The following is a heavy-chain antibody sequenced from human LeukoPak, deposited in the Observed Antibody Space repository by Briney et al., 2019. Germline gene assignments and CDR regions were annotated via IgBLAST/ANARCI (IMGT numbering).Heavy chain of an antibody. J-gene: IGHJ5*02. D-gene: IGHD3-10*01. Sequence: SETLSLTCTVSGGSITSYYRSWIRQPPGERLEWIGYIYYTGDTKYNPSLRSRVTISVDTSKNQLSLKLTSMTAADTAVYYCASGLQRGGIAAWGQGTLVTVSS. V-gene: IGHV4-59*12. CDR2: IYYTGDT. CDR3: ASGLQRGGIAA. CDR1: GGSITSYY.